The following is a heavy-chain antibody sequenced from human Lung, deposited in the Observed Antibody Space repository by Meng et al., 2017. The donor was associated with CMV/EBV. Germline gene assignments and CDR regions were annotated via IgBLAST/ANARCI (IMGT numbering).Heavy chain of an antibody. CDR2: ISWDGGST. D-gene: IGHD6-19*01. J-gene: IGHJ6*02. CDR3: AKGLGYYYGMDV. CDR1: GFTFDDYA. Sequence: GGSLRLXCAASGFTFDDYAMHWVRQAPGKGLEWVSLISWDGGSTYYADSVKGRFTISRDNSKNSLYLQMNSLRAEDTALYYCAKGLGYYYGMDVWGQGTTFTVSS. V-gene: IGHV3-43D*03.